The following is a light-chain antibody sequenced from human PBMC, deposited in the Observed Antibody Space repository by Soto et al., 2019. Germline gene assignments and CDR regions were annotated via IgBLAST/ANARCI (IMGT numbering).Light chain of an antibody. V-gene: IGKV3-15*01. CDR1: QSVSSN. CDR3: QQYNNWPPMIT. CDR2: GAS. J-gene: IGKJ5*01. Sequence: EIVTTQSPATLSVSPGERATLSCRASQSVSSNLAWYQQKPGQAPRLLIYGASTRATGIPARFSGSGSGTEFTLTISSLQSEHFAVYYCQQYNNWPPMITFGQGTRLEIK.